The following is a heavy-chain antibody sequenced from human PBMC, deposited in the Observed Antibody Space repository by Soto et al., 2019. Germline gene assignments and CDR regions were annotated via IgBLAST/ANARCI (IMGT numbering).Heavy chain of an antibody. D-gene: IGHD2-2*01. V-gene: IGHV3-21*01. Sequence: GGSLRLSCAASGFTFSSYSMNWVRQAPGKGLEWVSSISSSSSYIYYADSVKGRFTISRDNAKNSLYLQMNSLRAEDTAVYYCARRPGYCSSTSCYYSWFDPWGQGTLVTVS. J-gene: IGHJ5*02. CDR3: ARRPGYCSSTSCYYSWFDP. CDR1: GFTFSSYS. CDR2: ISSSSSYI.